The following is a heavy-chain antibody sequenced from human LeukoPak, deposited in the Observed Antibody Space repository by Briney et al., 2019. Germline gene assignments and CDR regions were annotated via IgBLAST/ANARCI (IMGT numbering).Heavy chain of an antibody. CDR1: GYTFTSYG. Sequence: ASVNVSYKASGYTFTSYGISWVRQAPAQGLEWMGWISAYNGNTNYAQKLQGRVTMTTDTSTSTAYMELRSLRSDDTAVYYCAREHRGITGPRDAFDIWGQGTMVTVSS. D-gene: IGHD1-20*01. J-gene: IGHJ3*02. V-gene: IGHV1-18*01. CDR3: AREHRGITGPRDAFDI. CDR2: ISAYNGNT.